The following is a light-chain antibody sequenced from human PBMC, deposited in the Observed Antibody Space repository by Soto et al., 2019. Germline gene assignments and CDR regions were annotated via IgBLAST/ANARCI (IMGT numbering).Light chain of an antibody. CDR3: CSYGGSYTWV. CDR2: DVS. Sequence: QSALTQPRSVSGSPGQSVTISCTGTSGDVGGYNFVSWYQQHPGKVPTLVIFDVSHRPSGVPDRFSGSKSGNTASLTISGLLAEDEADYYCCSYGGSYTWVFGGGTKLTVL. V-gene: IGLV2-11*01. CDR1: SGDVGGYNF. J-gene: IGLJ2*01.